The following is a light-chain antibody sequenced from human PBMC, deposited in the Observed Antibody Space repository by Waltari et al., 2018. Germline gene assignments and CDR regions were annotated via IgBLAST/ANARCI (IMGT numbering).Light chain of an antibody. CDR1: SSDVGDY. CDR3: SSYAGSNNLV. Sequence: QSALTQPPSASGSPGQSVTISCTGTSSDVGDYVSWYQQHPGKAPKLMISEVTKRPSGVPERFPGSKSGNTASLTVSGLQAEDEADYYCSSYAGSNNLVFGGGTKLTVL. CDR2: EVT. J-gene: IGLJ2*01. V-gene: IGLV2-8*01.